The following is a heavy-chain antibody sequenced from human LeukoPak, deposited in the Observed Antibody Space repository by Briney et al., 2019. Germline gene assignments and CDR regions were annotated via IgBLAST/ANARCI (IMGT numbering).Heavy chain of an antibody. Sequence: TSETLSLTCTVSGGSISSYYWSWIRQPPGKGLEWIGYIYYSGSTNYNPSLKSRVTISVDTSKNQFSLKLSSVTAADTAVYYCARNTMVRGVIRGPYYYYMDVWGKGTTVTVSS. CDR1: GGSISSYY. D-gene: IGHD3-10*01. V-gene: IGHV4-59*12. CDR3: ARNTMVRGVIRGPYYYYMDV. CDR2: IYYSGST. J-gene: IGHJ6*03.